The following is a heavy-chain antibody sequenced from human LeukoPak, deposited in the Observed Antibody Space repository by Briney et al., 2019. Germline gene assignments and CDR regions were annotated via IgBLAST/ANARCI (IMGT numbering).Heavy chain of an antibody. J-gene: IGHJ4*02. D-gene: IGHD1-26*01. CDR2: IHSDGSST. V-gene: IGHV3-74*01. CDR1: GFTFSSTW. Sequence: GGSLRLSCAASGFTFSSTWMHWFRQAPGKGPVWVSRIHSDGSSTIYADSVKGRFTISRDNARNTLYLQMNSLSAEDTAVYYCARDKVEGPTICDYWGQGTLVTVSS. CDR3: ARDKVEGPTICDY.